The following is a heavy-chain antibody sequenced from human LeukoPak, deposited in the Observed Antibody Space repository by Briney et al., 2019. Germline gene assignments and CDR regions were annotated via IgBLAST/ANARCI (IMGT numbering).Heavy chain of an antibody. D-gene: IGHD2-2*02. CDR1: GFTVSSNY. V-gene: IGHV3-53*01. CDR3: ARDRGYCSSTSCYRWFDP. Sequence: PGGSLRLSCAASGFTVSSNYMSWVRQAPGKGLELVSVIYSGGSTYYADSLKGRFTISRDNSKNTLYLQMNSLRAEDTAVYYCARDRGYCSSTSCYRWFDPWGQGTLVTVSS. J-gene: IGHJ5*02. CDR2: IYSGGST.